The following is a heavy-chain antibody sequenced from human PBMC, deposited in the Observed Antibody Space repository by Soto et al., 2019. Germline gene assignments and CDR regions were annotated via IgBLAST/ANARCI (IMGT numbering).Heavy chain of an antibody. J-gene: IGHJ1*01. CDR2: ISYDGSNR. CDR1: GFTFISYG. Sequence: GGSLRLSCAASGFTFISYGMHWVRQAPGKGLEWVAVISYDGSNRYYADSVKGRFTISRDNSKNTLYLQMNSLRAEDTAVYYCAKEAVGVVVVVAATRQYFQHWGQGTLVTVSS. CDR3: AKEAVGVVVVVAATRQYFQH. D-gene: IGHD2-15*01. V-gene: IGHV3-30*18.